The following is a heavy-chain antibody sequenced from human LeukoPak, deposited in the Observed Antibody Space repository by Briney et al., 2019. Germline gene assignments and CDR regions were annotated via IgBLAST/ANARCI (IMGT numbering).Heavy chain of an antibody. D-gene: IGHD2-15*01. J-gene: IGHJ3*02. CDR2: IIPIFGTA. V-gene: IGHV1-69*13. CDR1: GGTFSSYA. CDR3: ASESRGYDAFDI. Sequence: ASVKVSCKASGGTFSSYAISWVRQAPGQGLEWMGGIIPIFGTANYAQKFQGRVTITADESTSTAYMELSSLRSEDTAVYYCASESRGYDAFDIWGQGTMVTVSS.